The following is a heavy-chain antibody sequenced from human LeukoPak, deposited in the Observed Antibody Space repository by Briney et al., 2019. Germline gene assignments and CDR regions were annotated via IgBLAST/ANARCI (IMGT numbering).Heavy chain of an antibody. J-gene: IGHJ4*02. Sequence: PGGSLRLSCAASGFTVSTNYMNWVRQAPGKGLEWVSSISSSGSYIYYADSVKGRFTISRDNAKNSLYLRMNSLRAEDTAVYYCATSLRTGGIFDYWGQGTLVTVSS. D-gene: IGHD2-15*01. V-gene: IGHV3-21*01. CDR2: ISSSGSYI. CDR1: GFTVSTNY. CDR3: ATSLRTGGIFDY.